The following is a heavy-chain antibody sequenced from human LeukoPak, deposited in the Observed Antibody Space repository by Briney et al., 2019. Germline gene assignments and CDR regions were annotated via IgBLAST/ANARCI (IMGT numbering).Heavy chain of an antibody. CDR2: FDPEDGET. J-gene: IGHJ6*03. CDR3: ARQLLSWRGDYYYQYCMDV. Sequence: GASVKVSCKVSGYTLTELSMHWVRQAPGKGLEWMGGFDPEDGETIYAQKFQGRVTMTEDTSTDTAYMELSSLRSEDTAVYYCARQLLSWRGDYYYQYCMDVWGKGTTVTVSS. V-gene: IGHV1-24*01. CDR1: GYTLTELS. D-gene: IGHD2-2*01.